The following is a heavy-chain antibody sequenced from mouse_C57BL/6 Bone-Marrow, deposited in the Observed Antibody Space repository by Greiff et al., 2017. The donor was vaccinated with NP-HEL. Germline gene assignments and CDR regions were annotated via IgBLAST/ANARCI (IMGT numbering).Heavy chain of an antibody. Sequence: EVQLKESGGDLVKPGGSLKLSCAASGFTFSSYGMSWVRQTPDKRLEWVATISSGGSYTYYPDSVKGRFTISRDNAKNTLYLQMSSLKSEDTAMYYCARRPMMVTTGAYWGQGTLVTVSA. CDR2: ISSGGSYT. D-gene: IGHD2-3*01. CDR3: ARRPMMVTTGAY. J-gene: IGHJ3*01. CDR1: GFTFSSYG. V-gene: IGHV5-6*01.